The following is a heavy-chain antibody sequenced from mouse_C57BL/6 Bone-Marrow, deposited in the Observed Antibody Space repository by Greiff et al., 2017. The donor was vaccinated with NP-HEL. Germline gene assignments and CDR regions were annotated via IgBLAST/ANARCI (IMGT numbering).Heavy chain of an antibody. CDR2: IDPSDSYT. D-gene: IGHD1-1*01. V-gene: IGHV1-59*01. Sequence: QVQLQQPGAELVRPGTSVKLSCKASGYTFTSYWMHWVKQRPGQGLEWIGVIDPSDSYTNYNQKFKGKATLTVDTSSSTAYMQLSSLTSEDSAVYYCASITTVVATGYWGKGTTLTVSS. CDR3: ASITTVVATGY. J-gene: IGHJ2*01. CDR1: GYTFTSYW.